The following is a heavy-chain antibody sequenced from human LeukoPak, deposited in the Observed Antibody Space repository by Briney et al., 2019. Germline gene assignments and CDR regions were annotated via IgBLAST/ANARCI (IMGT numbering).Heavy chain of an antibody. CDR2: TWYDGRNN. Sequence: PGKSLRLSCAASGFTFSSYGMHWVRQAPGKGLEWVAVTWYDGRNNYYAASVKGRFTISRDDSKTTVYLLMNSLRAEDTAVYDCAREVAPLYFHYGMDVWGEGTTVTVSS. J-gene: IGHJ6*01. V-gene: IGHV3-33*01. CDR1: GFTFSSYG. D-gene: IGHD2-21*01. CDR3: AREVAPLYFHYGMDV.